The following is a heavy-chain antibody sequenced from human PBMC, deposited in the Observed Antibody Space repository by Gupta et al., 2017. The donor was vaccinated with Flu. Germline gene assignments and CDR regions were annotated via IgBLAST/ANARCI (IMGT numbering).Heavy chain of an antibody. CDR3: ARDEKSEYSSPGGMDV. J-gene: IGHJ6*02. CDR1: GGTFSSYA. Sequence: QVQLVQSGAEVKKPGSSVKVSCKASGGTFSSYAISWVRQAPGQGLEWMGGIIPIFGTANYAQKFQGRVTITADKSTSTAYMELSSLRSEDTAVYYCARDEKSEYSSPGGMDVWGQGTTVTVSS. CDR2: IIPIFGTA. D-gene: IGHD6-6*01. V-gene: IGHV1-69*06.